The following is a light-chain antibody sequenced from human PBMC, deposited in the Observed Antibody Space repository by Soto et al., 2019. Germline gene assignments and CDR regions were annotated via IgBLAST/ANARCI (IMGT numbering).Light chain of an antibody. V-gene: IGKV3-20*01. CDR1: QSVSSSY. J-gene: IGKJ1*01. Sequence: EMVMTHSPATLSVSPWEIATLSCGASQSVSSSYLAWYQQKPGQPPRLLIYGASSRATGIPDRFSGSGSGTDFTLTISRLEPEDFAVYYCQQYERSRTFGQGTKVDIK. CDR2: GAS. CDR3: QQYERSRT.